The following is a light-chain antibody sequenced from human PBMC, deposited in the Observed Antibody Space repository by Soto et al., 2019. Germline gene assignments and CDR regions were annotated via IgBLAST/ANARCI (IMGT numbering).Light chain of an antibody. CDR2: DAS. Sequence: EIVLTQSPATLSLSPGDRATLSCRASQSVRSSLAWYQQKSGQAPRLLIYDASNRAAGLPARFSGSWSGTDFTLTTGSLEHDDFAVYYSQQSNNLQTLRQSPKVEI. J-gene: IGKJ1*01. V-gene: IGKV3-11*01. CDR1: QSVRSS. CDR3: QQSNNLQT.